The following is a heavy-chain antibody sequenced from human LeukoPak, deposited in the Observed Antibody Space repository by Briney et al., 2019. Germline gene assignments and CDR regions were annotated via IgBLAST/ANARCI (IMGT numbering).Heavy chain of an antibody. Sequence: ASVKVSCKASGYTFTSYDINWVRQATGQGLEWMGWMNPNSGNTGYAQKFQGRVTMTRNTSISTAYMELSSLRSEDTAVYYCASGQSSGWYSWGSTYYYGMDVWGQGTTVTVSS. J-gene: IGHJ6*02. V-gene: IGHV1-8*01. D-gene: IGHD6-19*01. CDR1: GYTFTSYD. CDR3: ASGQSSGWYSWGSTYYYGMDV. CDR2: MNPNSGNT.